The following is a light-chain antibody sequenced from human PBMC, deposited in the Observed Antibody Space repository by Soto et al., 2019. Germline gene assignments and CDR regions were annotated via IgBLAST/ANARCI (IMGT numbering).Light chain of an antibody. CDR3: QQYNYWPPFT. Sequence: EIVMTQSPATLSVSPGDRATLSCRAIQSASNNVAWYHQKPGQAPRLLIYGASTRASGLPARFSGSGSGTDFTLTISSLQSEDCGVYYCQQYNYWPPFTFGQGTKLEIK. J-gene: IGKJ2*01. V-gene: IGKV3-15*01. CDR2: GAS. CDR1: QSASNN.